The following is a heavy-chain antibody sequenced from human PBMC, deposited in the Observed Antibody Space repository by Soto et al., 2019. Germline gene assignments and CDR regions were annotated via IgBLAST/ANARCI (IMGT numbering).Heavy chain of an antibody. Sequence: SETLSLTCTVSGGSISSYYWSWIRQPPGKGLEWIGEINHSGSTNYNPSLKSRVTISVDTSKNQFSLKLSSVTAADTAVYYCARGGPTGDIDYWGQGTLVTVSS. V-gene: IGHV4-34*01. CDR2: INHSGST. D-gene: IGHD4-17*01. J-gene: IGHJ4*02. CDR1: GGSISSYY. CDR3: ARGGPTGDIDY.